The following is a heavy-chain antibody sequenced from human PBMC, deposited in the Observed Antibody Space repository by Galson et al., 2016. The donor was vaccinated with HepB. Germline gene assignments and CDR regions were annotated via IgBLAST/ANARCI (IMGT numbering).Heavy chain of an antibody. CDR3: ARDYGDNSFYGMDV. J-gene: IGHJ6*02. D-gene: IGHD4-17*01. Sequence: SVKVSCKASGYTFTSYYMTWVRQAPGQGLEWMGWINPNSGGTNYAQKLQGRVTMTRDTSTSTAYMELSRLRSDDTAVYYCARDYGDNSFYGMDVWGLGTLVTVSS. V-gene: IGHV1-2*02. CDR2: INPNSGGT. CDR1: GYTFTSYY.